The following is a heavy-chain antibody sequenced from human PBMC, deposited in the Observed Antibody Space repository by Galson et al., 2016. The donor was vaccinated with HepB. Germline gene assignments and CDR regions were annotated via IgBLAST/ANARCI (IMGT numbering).Heavy chain of an antibody. J-gene: IGHJ4*02. CDR2: IDSDGLNT. CDR3: ARDINWVSFDF. V-gene: IGHV3-74*03. CDR1: GFTSSDFW. D-gene: IGHD7-27*01. Sequence: SLRLSCAASGFTSSDFWIHWVRQVPGKGLVWVSRIDSDGLNTKYADSVKGRFTISRDNAKNTVYLQMNSLRVEDTAVYYCARDINWVSFDFWGQGTLVTVSS.